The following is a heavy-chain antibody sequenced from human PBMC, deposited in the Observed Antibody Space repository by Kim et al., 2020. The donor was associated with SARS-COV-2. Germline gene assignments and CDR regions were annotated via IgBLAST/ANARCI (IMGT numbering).Heavy chain of an antibody. Sequence: SETLSLTCAVYGGSFSGYYWSWIRQPPGKGLEWIGEINHSGSTNYNPSLKSRVTISVDTSKNQFSLKLSSVIAADTAVYYCARVGRFLEWLLSNHYYYY. J-gene: IGHJ6*03. CDR3: ARVGRFLEWLLSNHYYYY. V-gene: IGHV4-34*01. CDR2: INHSGST. CDR1: GGSFSGYY. D-gene: IGHD3-3*01.